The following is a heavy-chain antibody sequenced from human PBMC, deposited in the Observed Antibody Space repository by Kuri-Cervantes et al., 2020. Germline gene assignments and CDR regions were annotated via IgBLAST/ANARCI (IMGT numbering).Heavy chain of an antibody. Sequence: SETLSLTCAVSSYSISSGYYWGWIRQPPGKGPEWIGSIYHSGRTYYNPSLKSRVTISVDRSKNQFSLKLSSVTAADTAMYYCARGVGYYYYYYMDVWGKGTTVTVSS. CDR2: IYHSGRT. D-gene: IGHD3-10*01. CDR3: ARGVGYYYYYYMDV. CDR1: SYSISSGYY. V-gene: IGHV4-38-2*01. J-gene: IGHJ6*03.